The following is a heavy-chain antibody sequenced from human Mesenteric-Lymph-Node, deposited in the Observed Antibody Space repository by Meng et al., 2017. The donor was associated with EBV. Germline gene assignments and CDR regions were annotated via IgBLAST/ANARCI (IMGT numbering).Heavy chain of an antibody. V-gene: IGHV4-4*02. D-gene: IGHD3-10*01. CDR3: ARIPPGRGISEGYYFDY. J-gene: IGHJ4*02. Sequence: VQLRASGPGLVKPSGTLSLTCAVSCGSISTSNWWSWVRQPRGKGLEWIGEIYHRGSTNYNPSLTSRVTISVDESKNEFSLSLTSVTAADTAVYYCARIPPGRGISEGYYFDYWGQGTLVTVSS. CDR2: IYHRGST. CDR1: CGSISTSNW.